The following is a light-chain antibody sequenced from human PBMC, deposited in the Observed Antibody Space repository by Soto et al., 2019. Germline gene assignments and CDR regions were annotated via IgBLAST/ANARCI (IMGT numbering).Light chain of an antibody. CDR1: QTISSW. V-gene: IGKV1-5*03. CDR3: QQYGDSPIT. Sequence: DIQMTQSPSTLSASVGDRVTNTCRASQTISSWLAWFQQRPGRAPKFLIYKASSLKNGVPLRFSGSGSGTDFTLTISRLEPEDFAVYYCQQYGDSPITFGQGTRLEI. J-gene: IGKJ5*01. CDR2: KAS.